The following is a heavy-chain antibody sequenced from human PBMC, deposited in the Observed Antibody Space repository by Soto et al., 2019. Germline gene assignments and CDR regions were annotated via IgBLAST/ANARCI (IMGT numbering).Heavy chain of an antibody. CDR1: GGSISSYY. CDR2: IYYSGST. V-gene: IGHV4-59*01. CDR3: ARGGSPLGYCTNGVCYSRWFDP. J-gene: IGHJ5*02. Sequence: PSETLSLTCTVSGGSISSYYWSWIRQPPGKGLEWIGYIYYSGSTNYNPSLKSRVTISVDTSKNQFSLKLSSVTAADTAVYYCARGGSPLGYCTNGVCYSRWFDPWGQGTLVTVPS. D-gene: IGHD2-8*01.